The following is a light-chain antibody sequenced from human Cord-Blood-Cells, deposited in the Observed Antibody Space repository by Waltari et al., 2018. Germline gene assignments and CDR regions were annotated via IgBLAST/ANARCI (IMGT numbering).Light chain of an antibody. J-gene: IGKJ1*01. CDR1: QSVSSY. CDR2: DAS. Sequence: EIVLTQSTATLSLSPGERATLSCRASQSVSSYLAWYQQKPGQAPRLLIYDASNRATGIPARFSGIGSGTDFTLTISSLEPEDFAVYYCQQRSNWPWTFGQGTKVEIK. CDR3: QQRSNWPWT. V-gene: IGKV3-11*01.